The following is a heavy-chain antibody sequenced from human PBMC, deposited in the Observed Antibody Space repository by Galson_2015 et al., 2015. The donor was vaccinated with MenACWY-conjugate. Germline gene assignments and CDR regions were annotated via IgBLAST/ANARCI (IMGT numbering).Heavy chain of an antibody. CDR1: GFIFNNYW. Sequence: SLRLSCAASGFIFNNYWMSWVRQVPGKGPEWVANIKQDGSEKYYVDSVRGRFTISTDNAENSLYLQMNSLRAEDTAVYYCARDLGFYCSRNDCYSPYWGQGTLVTVSS. J-gene: IGHJ4*02. CDR3: ARDLGFYCSRNDCYSPY. CDR2: IKQDGSEK. D-gene: IGHD2-2*01. V-gene: IGHV3-7*03.